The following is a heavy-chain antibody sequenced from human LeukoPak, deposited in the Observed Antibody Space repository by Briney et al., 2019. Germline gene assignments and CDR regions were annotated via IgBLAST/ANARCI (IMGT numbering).Heavy chain of an antibody. CDR1: GGTLSSYG. J-gene: IGHJ5*02. CDR3: ARGAAGSGWFDP. V-gene: IGHV1-18*01. D-gene: IGHD6-13*01. CDR2: ISAYNGNT. Sequence: ASVKVSCKASGGTLSSYGISWVRQAPGQGLEWMGWISAYNGNTNYAQKLQGRVTMTTDTSTSTAYMELRSLRSDDTAVYYCARGAAGSGWFDPWGQGTLVTVSS.